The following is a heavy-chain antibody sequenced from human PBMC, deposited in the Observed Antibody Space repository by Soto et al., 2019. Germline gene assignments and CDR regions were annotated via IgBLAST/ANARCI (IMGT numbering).Heavy chain of an antibody. J-gene: IGHJ5*02. V-gene: IGHV4-31*03. Sequence: PSETLSLTCTVSGASISSGDYYWNWIRQHPGKGLEWIGYIYYSGSTYYNPSLMSRLTISVDTSKNQFSLKLSSVTAADTAVYYCARLWNDVREQEGVNWFDPWGQGTLVTVS. CDR1: GASISSGDYY. CDR3: ARLWNDVREQEGVNWFDP. D-gene: IGHD1-1*01. CDR2: IYYSGST.